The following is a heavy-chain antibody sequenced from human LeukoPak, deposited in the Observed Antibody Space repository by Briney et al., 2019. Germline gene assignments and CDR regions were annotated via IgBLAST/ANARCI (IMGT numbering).Heavy chain of an antibody. D-gene: IGHD3-10*01. CDR3: AKDIGQYYYGSGSYNDY. Sequence: GGSLRLSCAASGFTFDDYAMHWVRQAPGTGLEWGSGISWNSGSIGYADSVKGRFTISRDNAKNSLYLQMNSLRAEDTALYYCAKDIGQYYYGSGSYNDYWGQGTLVTVSS. CDR1: GFTFDDYA. CDR2: ISWNSGSI. V-gene: IGHV3-9*01. J-gene: IGHJ4*02.